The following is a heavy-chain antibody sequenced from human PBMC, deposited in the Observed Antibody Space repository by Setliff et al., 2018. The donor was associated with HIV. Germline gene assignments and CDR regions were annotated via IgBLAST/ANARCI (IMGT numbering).Heavy chain of an antibody. D-gene: IGHD1-1*01. CDR3: TTAGHGSLDFDY. V-gene: IGHV1-18*01. J-gene: IGHJ4*02. CDR2: ISPYNGDT. Sequence: ASVKVSCKASGYRFNEYGISWVRQAPGQGLEWMGWISPYNGDTRYAQKVQGRVTLTTDTSTNTAYMELRTLRSDDTALYYCTTAGHGSLDFDYWGQGTRVTVSS. CDR1: GYRFNEYG.